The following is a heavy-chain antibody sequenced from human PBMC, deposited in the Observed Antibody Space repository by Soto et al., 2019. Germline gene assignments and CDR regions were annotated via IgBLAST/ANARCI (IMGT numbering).Heavy chain of an antibody. Sequence: QVQLQESGPGLVKPSDTLSLTCAVSGYSISSSNWWGWIRQPPGKGLEWIGYIYHSGSAYYNPSLKSRVTMSVDTSKKQFSLRLSSVTAVDTAVYYCAKSTVTSRGWFDPWGQGTLVTVSS. CDR1: GYSISSSNW. D-gene: IGHD4-17*01. CDR2: IYHSGSA. V-gene: IGHV4-28*01. CDR3: AKSTVTSRGWFDP. J-gene: IGHJ5*02.